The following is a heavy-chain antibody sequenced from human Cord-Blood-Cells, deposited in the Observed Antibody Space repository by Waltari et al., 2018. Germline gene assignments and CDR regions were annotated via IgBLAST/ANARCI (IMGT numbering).Heavy chain of an antibody. CDR1: GGSFSGYY. CDR2: INHSGST. CDR3: ARRQLGIGAFDI. Sequence: QVQLQQWGAGLLKPSETLSLTCAVYGGSFSGYYWIWIRQPPGKGLEWIGEINHSGSTNYNPSLKSRVTISVDTSKNQFSLKLSSVTAADTAVYYCARRQLGIGAFDIWGQGTMVTVSS. V-gene: IGHV4-34*01. J-gene: IGHJ3*02. D-gene: IGHD2-2*01.